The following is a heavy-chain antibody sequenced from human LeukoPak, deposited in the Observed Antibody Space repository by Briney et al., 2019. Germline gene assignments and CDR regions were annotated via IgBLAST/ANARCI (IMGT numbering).Heavy chain of an antibody. CDR3: ARGGGLDA. CDR1: GFTFSSYW. Sequence: GGSLRLSCAASGFTFSSYWMNWARQAPGKGLEWVTSINHNGNVNYYVDSVKGRFTISRDNAKNSLYLQMSNLRAEDTAVYFCARGGGLDAWGQGATVTVSS. CDR2: INHNGNVN. V-gene: IGHV3-7*03. J-gene: IGHJ6*02. D-gene: IGHD3-16*01.